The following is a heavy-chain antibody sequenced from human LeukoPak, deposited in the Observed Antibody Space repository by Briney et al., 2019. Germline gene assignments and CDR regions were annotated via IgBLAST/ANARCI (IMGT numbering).Heavy chain of an antibody. Sequence: GRSLRLSCAAPGFTFSNYAMHWVRQAPGKGLEYVSVISSNGGNIFYGNSVKGRFTISRDNSKNTLYLRMNSLRAEDTAVYYCARVLRYCSGGNCYSGGLGYMDVWGKGTTVTISS. CDR3: ARVLRYCSGGNCYSGGLGYMDV. J-gene: IGHJ6*03. V-gene: IGHV3-64*01. CDR1: GFTFSNYA. CDR2: ISSNGGNI. D-gene: IGHD2-15*01.